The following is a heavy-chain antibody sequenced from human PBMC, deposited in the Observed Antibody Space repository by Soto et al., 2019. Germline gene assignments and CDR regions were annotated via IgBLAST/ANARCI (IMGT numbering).Heavy chain of an antibody. CDR2: LFSSWTT. D-gene: IGHD3-16*01. CDR1: GDSISSGNQY. J-gene: IGHJ6*01. CDR3: GRVPSPFDYFYALDV. Sequence: SEPLSLTCTVSGDSISSGNQYLSWTRQPPGKGLEWIGYLFSSWTTYDNPSLKSRLPRSLDASQTQFSLKLNSLTDADPAVYFCGRVPSPFDYFYALDVWGPGTIVT. V-gene: IGHV4-30-4*01.